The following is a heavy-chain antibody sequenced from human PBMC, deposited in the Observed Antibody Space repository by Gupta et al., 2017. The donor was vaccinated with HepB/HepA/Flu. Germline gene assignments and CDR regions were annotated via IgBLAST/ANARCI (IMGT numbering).Heavy chain of an antibody. V-gene: IGHV3-23*01. CDR2: ISGSGGST. J-gene: IGHJ6*02. CDR3: AKYISGSPYYYYGMDV. D-gene: IGHD3-10*01. CDR1: GFSFSIYA. Sequence: EVQLLESGGGLVQPGGSLRLPCAAPGFSFSIYAMRWVRHAPGKGLECVSVISGSGGSTYYADSVKGRFTISRDNAKNTLYLQMNSLRAEDTAVYYCAKYISGSPYYYYGMDVWGQGTTVTVSS.